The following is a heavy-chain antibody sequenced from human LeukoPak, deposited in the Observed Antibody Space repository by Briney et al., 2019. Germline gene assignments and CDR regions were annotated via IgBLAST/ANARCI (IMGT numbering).Heavy chain of an antibody. CDR2: ISGGGGRT. J-gene: IGHJ4*02. V-gene: IGHV3-23*01. Sequence: PGGSLRLSCAASGFTFSSYAMNWVRQAAGKGLEWVSGISGGGGRTYYADSVKGRFTISRDNSKNTLYLQMNSLRAEDTAVYYCARVVKVGHLDYWGQGTLVTVSS. CDR1: GFTFSSYA. D-gene: IGHD1-26*01. CDR3: ARVVKVGHLDY.